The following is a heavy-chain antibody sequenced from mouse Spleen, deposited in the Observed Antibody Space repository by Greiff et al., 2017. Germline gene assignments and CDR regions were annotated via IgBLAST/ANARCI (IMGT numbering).Heavy chain of an antibody. CDR3: TRSYGLYAMDY. D-gene: IGHD1-1*02. J-gene: IGHJ4*01. Sequence: QVQLQQSGAELVRPGASVTLSCKASGYTFTDYEMHWVKQTPVHGLEWIGAIDPETGGTAYNQKFKGKAILTADKSSSTAYMELRSLTSEDSAVYYCTRSYGLYAMDYWGQGTSVTVSS. CDR1: GYTFTDYE. V-gene: IGHV1-15*01. CDR2: IDPETGGT.